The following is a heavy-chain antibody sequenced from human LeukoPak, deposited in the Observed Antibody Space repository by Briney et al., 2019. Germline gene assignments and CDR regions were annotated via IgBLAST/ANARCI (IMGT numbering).Heavy chain of an antibody. CDR3: VKDNGKWFDP. V-gene: IGHV4-59*01. CDR2: IYYSGST. D-gene: IGHD2-8*01. J-gene: IGHJ5*02. Sequence: SETLSLTCTVSGGSMRSNYWSLTRQPPGKGLEWIGNIYYSGSTNYNPSLKSRVTISIDPSKNQFSLKLSSVTAADTAIYYCVKDNGKWFDPWGQGTLVIVSS. CDR1: GGSMRSNY.